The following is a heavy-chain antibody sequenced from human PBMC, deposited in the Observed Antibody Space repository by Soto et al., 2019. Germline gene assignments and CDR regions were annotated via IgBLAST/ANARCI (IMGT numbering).Heavy chain of an antibody. CDR1: GGSISSGDYY. J-gene: IGHJ6*02. V-gene: IGHV4-30-4*01. CDR3: ARDGYTGYDLYYYGVDV. Sequence: QVQLQESGPGLVKPSQTLSLTCTVSGGSISSGDYYWSWIRQPPGKGLEWIGYIYYSGNTYYNPSLKSRIIISVDTSKNQFSLKLSSVTAADTAVYYCARDGYTGYDLYYYGVDVWGQGTTVTVSS. D-gene: IGHD5-12*01. CDR2: IYYSGNT.